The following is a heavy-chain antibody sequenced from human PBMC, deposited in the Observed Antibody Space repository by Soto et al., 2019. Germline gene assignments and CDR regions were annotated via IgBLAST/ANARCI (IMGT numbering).Heavy chain of an antibody. J-gene: IGHJ4*02. V-gene: IGHV1-2*04. CDR3: ARGRRTLYSGTEYFDY. CDR2: INPNSGGT. Sequence: QVQLVQSGAEVKKPGASVKVSCKTSGYTFTGYYMHWVRQAPGQGLEWMGWINPNSGGTHYAQKFQAWVTMTRDTSTTTAYMEVSNLRSDDTAVYWCARGRRTLYSGTEYFDYWGQGTLVTVSS. CDR1: GYTFTGYY. D-gene: IGHD1-26*01.